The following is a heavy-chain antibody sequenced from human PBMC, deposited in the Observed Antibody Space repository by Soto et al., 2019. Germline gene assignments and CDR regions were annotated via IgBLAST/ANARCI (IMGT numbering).Heavy chain of an antibody. D-gene: IGHD2-8*01. V-gene: IGHV4-30-2*01. Sequence: SETLSLTCAVSGGSISSGGYSWSWIRQPPGKGLEWIGYIYHSGSTYYNPSLKSRVTISVDRSKNQFSLKLSSVTAADTAVYYCARSLGYCTNGVCPYNYWGQGTAGTVS. CDR3: ARSLGYCTNGVCPYNY. CDR1: GGSISSGGYS. J-gene: IGHJ4*02. CDR2: IYHSGST.